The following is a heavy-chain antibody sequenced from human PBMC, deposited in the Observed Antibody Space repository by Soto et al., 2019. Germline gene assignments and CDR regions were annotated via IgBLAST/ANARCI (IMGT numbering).Heavy chain of an antibody. CDR3: ARDPPSTMIVVVTLDY. V-gene: IGHV3-30-3*01. J-gene: IGHJ4*02. D-gene: IGHD3-22*01. CDR2: ISYDGSNK. Sequence: PGGSLRLSCAASGFTFSSYAMHWVRQAPGKGLEWVAVISYDGSNKYYADSVKGRFTISRDNSKNTLYLQMNSLRAEDTAVYYCARDPPSTMIVVVTLDYWGQGTLVTVSS. CDR1: GFTFSSYA.